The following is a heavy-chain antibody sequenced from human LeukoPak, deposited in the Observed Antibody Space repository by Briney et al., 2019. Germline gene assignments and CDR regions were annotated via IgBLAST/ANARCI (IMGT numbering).Heavy chain of an antibody. D-gene: IGHD3-3*01. CDR1: GLTFSSYW. CDR2: IKQDGSEK. Sequence: PGGSLRLSCAASGLTFSSYWMSWVRQAPGKGLEWVANIKQDGSEKYYVDSVKGRFTISRDNAKNSLYLQMNSLRAEDTAVYYCAREYLTIFGVVIHYYYYYYMDVWGKGTTVTVSS. V-gene: IGHV3-7*01. J-gene: IGHJ6*03. CDR3: AREYLTIFGVVIHYYYYYYMDV.